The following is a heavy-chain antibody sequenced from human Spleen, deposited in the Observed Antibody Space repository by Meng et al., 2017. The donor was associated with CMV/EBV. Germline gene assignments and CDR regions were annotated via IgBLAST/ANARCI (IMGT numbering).Heavy chain of an antibody. CDR3: ARGPWESMDY. Sequence: KISCKGSGYSFTSYWIGWVRQMPGKGLEWMGIIYPGDSDTRYSPSFQGQVTISADKSISTAYLQWSRLRSDDTAVYYCARGPWESMDYWGQGTLVTVSS. D-gene: IGHD1-26*01. J-gene: IGHJ4*02. CDR2: IYPGDSDT. V-gene: IGHV5-51*01. CDR1: GYSFTSYW.